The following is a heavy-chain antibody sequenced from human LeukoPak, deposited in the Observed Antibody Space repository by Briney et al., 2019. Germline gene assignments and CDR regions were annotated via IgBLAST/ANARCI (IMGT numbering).Heavy chain of an antibody. J-gene: IGHJ6*04. CDR1: GFTFSSYG. D-gene: IGHD6-13*01. CDR3: ARDRIAAAGTSYYYYYYGMDV. Sequence: GRSLRLSCAASGFTFSSYGMHWVRQAPGKGLEWVAVIWYDGSNKYYADSVKGRFTISRDNSKNTLYLQMNSLRAEDTAVYYCARDRIAAAGTSYYYYYYGMDVWVKGTTVTVSS. V-gene: IGHV3-33*01. CDR2: IWYDGSNK.